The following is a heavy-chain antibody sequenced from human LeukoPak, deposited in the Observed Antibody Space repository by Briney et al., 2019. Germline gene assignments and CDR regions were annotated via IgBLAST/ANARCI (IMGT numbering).Heavy chain of an antibody. D-gene: IGHD3-9*01. CDR1: GGSISSYY. J-gene: IGHJ3*02. CDR2: IYYSGST. Sequence: NPSETLSLTCTVSGGSISSYYWSWIRQPPGKGLEWIGYIYYSGSTNYNPSLKSRVTISVDTSKNQFSLKLSSVTAADTAVYYCASGFDWQNAFDMWGQRTRVIVSS. V-gene: IGHV4-59*01. CDR3: ASGFDWQNAFDM.